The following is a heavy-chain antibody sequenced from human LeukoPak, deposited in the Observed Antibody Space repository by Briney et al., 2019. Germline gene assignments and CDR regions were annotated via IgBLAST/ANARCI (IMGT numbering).Heavy chain of an antibody. V-gene: IGHV3-23*01. CDR1: GFTFSTFA. J-gene: IGHJ4*02. CDR2: IFPSGGEI. CDR3: ATYRQVLLPFES. Sequence: PGGSLRLSCAASGFTFSTFAMIWVRQPPGKGLEWVSSIFPSGGEIHYADSVRGRFTISRDNSKSTLSLQMNSLRAEVTAIYYCATYRQVLLPFESWGQGTLVTVSS. D-gene: IGHD2-8*02.